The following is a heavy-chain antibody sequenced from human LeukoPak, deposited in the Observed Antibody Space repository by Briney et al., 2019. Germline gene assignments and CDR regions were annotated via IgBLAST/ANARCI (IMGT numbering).Heavy chain of an antibody. CDR1: GGSISSVDYY. J-gene: IGHJ4*02. V-gene: IGHV4-31*03. D-gene: IGHD4-17*01. Sequence: PSQTLSLTCTVSGGSISSVDYYWSWIRQYPGKGLEWIGYINYRGSAYYNPSLKSRVTISVDTSKNQFSLKLTSVTAADTAVYYCASKSTDHGELRFDYWGQGTLVTVSS. CDR2: INYRGSA. CDR3: ASKSTDHGELRFDY.